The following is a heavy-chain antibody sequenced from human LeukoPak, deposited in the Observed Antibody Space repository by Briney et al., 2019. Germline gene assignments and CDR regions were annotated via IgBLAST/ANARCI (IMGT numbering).Heavy chain of an antibody. CDR1: GFTFSDYY. Sequence: SGGSLRLSCAASGFTFSDYYMSWIRQAPGKGLEWISYISNSGNIIYYADSVKGRFTISRDNGKNSLYPQMNSLRAEDTAVYYCASQLGDASDIWGQGTMVTVSS. V-gene: IGHV3-11*04. CDR3: ASQLGDASDI. D-gene: IGHD6-13*01. J-gene: IGHJ3*02. CDR2: ISNSGNII.